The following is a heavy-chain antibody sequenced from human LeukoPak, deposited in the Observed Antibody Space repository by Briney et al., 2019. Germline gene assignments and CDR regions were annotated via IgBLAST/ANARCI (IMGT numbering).Heavy chain of an antibody. CDR2: ISHSGGT. D-gene: IGHD3-22*01. J-gene: IGHJ4*02. V-gene: IGHV4-34*01. CDR3: ARGYLLRYFDSSGYYLDY. CDR1: GDSFSGYF. Sequence: SETLSLTCAVYGDSFSGYFWTWIRQSPGKGLEWIGQISHSGGTNQNPSLKSRVTISLDTSTQQFSLKLNSVTAADTAVYYCARGYLLRYFDSSGYYLDYWGQRTLVVVSS.